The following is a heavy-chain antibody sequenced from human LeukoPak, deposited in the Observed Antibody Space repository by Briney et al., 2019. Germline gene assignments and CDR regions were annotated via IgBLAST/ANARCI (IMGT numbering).Heavy chain of an antibody. D-gene: IGHD1-26*01. CDR3: ARDPSSGVGATM. Sequence: ASLKVSCKASGYTFTGDYMHWVRQAPGQGLEWMGRINPNSGGTNYAQKFQGRVTMTRETSISTAYMELSRLRSDDTAVYYCARDPSSGVGATMWGQGTLVTVSS. V-gene: IGHV1-2*06. J-gene: IGHJ4*02. CDR1: GYTFTGDY. CDR2: INPNSGGT.